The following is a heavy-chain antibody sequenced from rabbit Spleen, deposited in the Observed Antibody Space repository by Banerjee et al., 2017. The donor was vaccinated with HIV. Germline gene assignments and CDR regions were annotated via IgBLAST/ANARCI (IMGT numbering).Heavy chain of an antibody. J-gene: IGHJ6*01. Sequence: QSLEESGGDLVKPGASLTLTCTASGVSFSGNSYMCWVRQAPGKGLEWIGCVDVGSSGFTYFASWAKGRFTISKTSSTTVTLQMTSLTAADTATYFCARDAATSFSSYGMDLWGPGTLV. CDR3: ARDAATSFSSYGMDL. CDR2: VDVGSSGFT. V-gene: IGHV1S40*01. D-gene: IGHD8-1*01. CDR1: GVSFSGNSY.